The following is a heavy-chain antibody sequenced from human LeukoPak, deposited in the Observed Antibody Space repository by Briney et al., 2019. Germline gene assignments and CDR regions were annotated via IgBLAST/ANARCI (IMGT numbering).Heavy chain of an antibody. V-gene: IGHV1-8*01. CDR3: AKASGVPWGDYAFDI. D-gene: IGHD3-10*01. J-gene: IGHJ3*02. CDR2: MNPNSGNT. Sequence: ASVKVSCKASGYTFTSYDINWVRQATGQGLEWMGWMNPNSGNTGYAQKFQGRVTMTRNTSISTAYMELSSLRSEDTAVYYCAKASGVPWGDYAFDIWGQGTMVTVSS. CDR1: GYTFTSYD.